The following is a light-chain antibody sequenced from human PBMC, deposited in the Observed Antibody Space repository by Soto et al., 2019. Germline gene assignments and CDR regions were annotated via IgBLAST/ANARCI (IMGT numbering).Light chain of an antibody. CDR3: TSYEGGGKYV. V-gene: IGLV2-14*01. CDR2: EVS. Sequence: QSALTQPASVSGSPGQSVTISCTGTSSDVGAYNLVSWYQQYPGEVPKLIIYEVSNRPSGVSNRFSGSKSGNTASLTISGLQAEDEADYYCCTSYEGGGKYVFGTGTKVTVL. CDR1: SSDVGAYNL. J-gene: IGLJ1*01.